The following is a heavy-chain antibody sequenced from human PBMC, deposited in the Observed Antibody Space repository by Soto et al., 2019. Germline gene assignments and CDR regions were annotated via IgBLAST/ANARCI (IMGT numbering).Heavy chain of an antibody. Sequence: EVQLVESGGGLVKPGGSLRLSCAASGFTFSNAWMSWVRQAPGKGLEWVGRIKSKTDGGTTDYAAPVKGRFTISRDDSKNTLYLQMNSLKTEDTAVYYCTTDIWSNFWSGYYRFRWGQGTLVTVSS. CDR3: TTDIWSNFWSGYYRFR. V-gene: IGHV3-15*01. J-gene: IGHJ4*02. CDR2: IKSKTDGGTT. D-gene: IGHD3-3*01. CDR1: GFTFSNAW.